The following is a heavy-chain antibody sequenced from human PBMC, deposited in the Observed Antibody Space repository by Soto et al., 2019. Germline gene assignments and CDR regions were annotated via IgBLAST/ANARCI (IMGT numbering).Heavy chain of an antibody. J-gene: IGHJ4*02. CDR1: GFTFSSYA. Sequence: EVQLLESGGGLVQPGGSLRISCAASGFTFSSYAMSWVRQAPGTGLECLSTISGRGGSAYYTDSVKCRFTITRDNSKNTLHLQMNSLRAEDTAVYYCAKASDYDNILTGLHWGQGTLVTVSA. CDR3: AKASDYDNILTGLH. D-gene: IGHD3-9*01. CDR2: ISGRGGSA. V-gene: IGHV3-23*01.